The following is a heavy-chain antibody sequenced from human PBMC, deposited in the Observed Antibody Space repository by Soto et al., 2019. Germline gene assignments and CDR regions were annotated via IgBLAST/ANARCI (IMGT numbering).Heavy chain of an antibody. D-gene: IGHD6-13*01. V-gene: IGHV4-4*02. Sequence: QVQLQESGQGLVKPSGTLSLTCAVSGGSISSSNWWSWVRQPPGKGLEWIGEIYHSGSTNYNPSLQSRVPISVEQTKNPFSLKLSSVAAADTAVYYCARAAMGGSSWPFDYWGQGTLVTVSS. CDR1: GGSISSSNW. J-gene: IGHJ4*02. CDR3: ARAAMGGSSWPFDY. CDR2: IYHSGST.